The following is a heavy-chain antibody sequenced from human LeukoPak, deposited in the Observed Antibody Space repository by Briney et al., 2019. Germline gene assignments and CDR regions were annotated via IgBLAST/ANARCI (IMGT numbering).Heavy chain of an antibody. Sequence: ASVKVSCKASGYTFNSCGISWVRQAPGQGLEWMGWISGYNGATNYAQKVQGRVTVTTDTSTSTAYMELRSLTSDDTAVYYCARDASYGPHAFDIWGQGTMVTVSS. CDR2: ISGYNGAT. V-gene: IGHV1-18*01. J-gene: IGHJ3*02. D-gene: IGHD4-17*01. CDR1: GYTFNSCG. CDR3: ARDASYGPHAFDI.